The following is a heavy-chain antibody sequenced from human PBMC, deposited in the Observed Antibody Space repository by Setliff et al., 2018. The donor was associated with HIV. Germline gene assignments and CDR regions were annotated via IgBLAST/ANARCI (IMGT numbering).Heavy chain of an antibody. Sequence: PGGSLRLSCAATGFTFSSYVLHWVRQAPGKGLEWVAVMSTGGDIKIYVDSVKGRFTISRDNAKNSLYMQMNSLRAEDTAVYYCARELQWSRDSGREEDYWGQGTLVTVSS. CDR2: MSTGGDIK. V-gene: IGHV3-30-3*01. CDR3: ARELQWSRDSGREEDY. CDR1: GFTFSSYV. D-gene: IGHD1-26*01. J-gene: IGHJ4*02.